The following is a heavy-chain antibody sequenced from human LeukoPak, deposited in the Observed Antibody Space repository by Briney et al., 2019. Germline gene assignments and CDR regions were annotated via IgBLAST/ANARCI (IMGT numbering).Heavy chain of an antibody. J-gene: IGHJ4*02. CDR1: GGSISSYY. CDR2: IYYSGST. V-gene: IGHV4-59*01. Sequence: SETLSLTCTVSGGSISSYYWSWIRQPPVKGLEWIGYIYYSGSTNYNPSLKSRVTISVDTSKNQFSLKLSSVTAADTAVYYCARSGAEVYFDYWGQGTLVTVSS. CDR3: ARSGAEVYFDY.